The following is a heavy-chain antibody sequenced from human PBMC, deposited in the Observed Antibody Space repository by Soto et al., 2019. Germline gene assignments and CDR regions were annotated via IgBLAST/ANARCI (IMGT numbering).Heavy chain of an antibody. J-gene: IGHJ6*02. Sequence: PGGSLRLSCAASGFTFSDYYMSWIRQAPGKGLDWVSYISSSGSTIYYADSVKGRFTISRDNAKNSLYLQMNSLRAEDTAVYYCARDTEQQLVGDYYGMDVWGQGTTVTVSS. D-gene: IGHD6-13*01. CDR1: GFTFSDYY. V-gene: IGHV3-11*01. CDR2: ISSSGSTI. CDR3: ARDTEQQLVGDYYGMDV.